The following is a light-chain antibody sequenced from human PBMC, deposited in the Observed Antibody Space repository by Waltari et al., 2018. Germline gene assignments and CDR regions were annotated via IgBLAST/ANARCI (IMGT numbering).Light chain of an antibody. J-gene: IGLJ3*02. CDR3: CSYAGGGVSL. CDR1: SSDIDAYNF. CDR2: DVN. V-gene: IGLV2-14*03. Sequence: QSALTQPASVSGSPGQSITISCTGTSSDIDAYNFVSWYQQHPGKAPPLIIYDVNNRPSGVSNRFSASKSGNTASLTISGLQAADEADYYCCSYAGGGVSLFGGGTKVTV.